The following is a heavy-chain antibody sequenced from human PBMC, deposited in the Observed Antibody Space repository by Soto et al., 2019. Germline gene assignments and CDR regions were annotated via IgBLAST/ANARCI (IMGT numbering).Heavy chain of an antibody. CDR3: ARADSSWHIWFDP. J-gene: IGHJ5*02. V-gene: IGHV4-61*01. CDR1: GGSVSSGSYY. Sequence: QVQLQESGPGLVKPSETLSLTCTVSGGSVSSGSYYWSWIRQPPGKGLEWIGYIYYSGSTTYNPSLKSRVTISVVTSKNQFSLKLSSVTAADTAVYYCARADSSWHIWFDPWGQGTLVTVSS. D-gene: IGHD6-13*01. CDR2: IYYSGST.